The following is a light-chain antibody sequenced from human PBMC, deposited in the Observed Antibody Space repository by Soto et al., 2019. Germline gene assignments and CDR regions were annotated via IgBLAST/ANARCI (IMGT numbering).Light chain of an antibody. V-gene: IGKV1-5*03. J-gene: IGKJ1*01. Sequence: DIQMPQSPSTLSASVGDRVTITCRASQTIDSWLAWYQQRPGKAPKVLIYKASSLESGVPSRFSGSGSGTEFTLTISSLQPDDFATYYCQQCNTFWTFGQGTKVDI. CDR2: KAS. CDR1: QTIDSW. CDR3: QQCNTFWT.